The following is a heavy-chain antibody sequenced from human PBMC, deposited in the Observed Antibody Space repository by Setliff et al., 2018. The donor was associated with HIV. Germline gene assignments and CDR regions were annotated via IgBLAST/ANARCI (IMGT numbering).Heavy chain of an antibody. Sequence: SETLSLTCSVSGGSVNSYHWSWIRQPPGKGLEWIGYIYKSGTTNYSPSLKSRVTISAGPSKNQFSLKLTSVTAADTAVYYCARQEAGYYFDSSGYYFDYWGLGTLVTVSS. CDR1: GGSVNSYH. CDR2: IYKSGTT. J-gene: IGHJ4*02. D-gene: IGHD3-22*01. V-gene: IGHV4-59*08. CDR3: ARQEAGYYFDSSGYYFDY.